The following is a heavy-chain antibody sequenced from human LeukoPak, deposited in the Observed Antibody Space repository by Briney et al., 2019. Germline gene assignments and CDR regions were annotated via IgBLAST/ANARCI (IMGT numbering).Heavy chain of an antibody. CDR1: GFTVSSNY. V-gene: IGHV3-53*01. Sequence: GGSLSLSCAASGFTVSSNYMSWVRQAPGKGLEWVSVIYSGGSTYYADSVKGRFTISRDNSKNTLYLQMNSLRAEDTAVYYCARADDFWSGADYWGQGTLVTVSS. CDR2: IYSGGST. CDR3: ARADDFWSGADY. J-gene: IGHJ4*02. D-gene: IGHD3-3*01.